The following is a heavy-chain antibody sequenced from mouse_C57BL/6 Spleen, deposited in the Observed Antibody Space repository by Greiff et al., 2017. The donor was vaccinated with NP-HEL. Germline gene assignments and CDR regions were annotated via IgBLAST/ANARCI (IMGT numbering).Heavy chain of an antibody. D-gene: IGHD3-2*02. CDR2: IDPSDSYT. V-gene: IGHV1-69*01. J-gene: IGHJ2*01. CDR1: GYTFTSYW. CDR3: AGGTTQATFDY. Sequence: QVQLQQPGAELVMPGASVKLSCKASGYTFTSYWMHWVKQRPGQGLEWIGEIDPSDSYTNYNQKFKGKSTLTVEKSSSTAYTQRSSLTSEDSAVDYCAGGTTQATFDYWGQGTTLTVSS.